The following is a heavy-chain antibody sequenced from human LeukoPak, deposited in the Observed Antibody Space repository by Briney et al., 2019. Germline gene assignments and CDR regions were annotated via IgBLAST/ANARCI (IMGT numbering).Heavy chain of an antibody. CDR3: AYGDYDC. CDR2: ISGSGGST. D-gene: IGHD4-17*01. CDR1: GFTFSTYA. V-gene: IGHV3-23*01. Sequence: WGSLRLSCAASGFTFSTYAMNWVRQAPGKGLEWVSTISGSGGSTYYADSVKGRFTISRDNSKHTLYLQMNSLRAEDTAVYYCAYGDYDCWGQGTLATVSS. J-gene: IGHJ4*02.